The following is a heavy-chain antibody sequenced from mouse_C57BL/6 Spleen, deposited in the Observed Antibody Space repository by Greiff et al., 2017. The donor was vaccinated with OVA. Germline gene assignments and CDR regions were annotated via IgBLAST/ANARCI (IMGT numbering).Heavy chain of an antibody. V-gene: IGHV1-80*01. CDR1: GYAFSSYW. Sequence: QVQLQQSGAELVKPGASVKISCKASGYAFSSYWMNWVKQRPGKGLEWIGQIYPGDGDTNYNGKFKGKATLTADKSSSTAYMQLSSLTSEDSAVYFCARWLLLSYFDYWGQGTTLTVSS. CDR2: IYPGDGDT. D-gene: IGHD2-3*01. J-gene: IGHJ2*01. CDR3: ARWLLLSYFDY.